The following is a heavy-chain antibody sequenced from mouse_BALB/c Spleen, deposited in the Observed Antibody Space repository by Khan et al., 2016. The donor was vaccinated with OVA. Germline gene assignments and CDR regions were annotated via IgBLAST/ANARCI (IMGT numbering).Heavy chain of an antibody. CDR3: ARSSTNYYTMGY. CDR1: GYTFTDYV. CDR2: IYPYNDDT. Sequence: VQLQQPGPELVKPGASVKMSCKASGYTFTDYVIHWVKQTPGQGLEWIGYIYPYNDDTESTERFKGKATLTLDKSSNIVYMDLSSLTSANSAVYSCARSSTNYYTMGYWGQGASVTVSS. D-gene: IGHD1-1*01. V-gene: IGHV1S136*01. J-gene: IGHJ4*01.